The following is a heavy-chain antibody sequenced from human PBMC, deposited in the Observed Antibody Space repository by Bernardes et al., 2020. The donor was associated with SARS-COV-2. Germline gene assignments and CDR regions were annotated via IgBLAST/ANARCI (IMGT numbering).Heavy chain of an antibody. CDR1: VCSISSSSYY. CDR2: IYGSGIT. CDR3: AKGGSYYFDY. Sequence: SETLSLTCTVSVCSISSSSYYWSWIRQPAGKGLDWIGRIYGSGITNYNPSLKSRVTISVGTSKNEFSLKLTSVTAADTAVYYCAKGGSYYFDYWGQGALVTVSS. D-gene: IGHD1-26*01. J-gene: IGHJ4*02. V-gene: IGHV4-61*02.